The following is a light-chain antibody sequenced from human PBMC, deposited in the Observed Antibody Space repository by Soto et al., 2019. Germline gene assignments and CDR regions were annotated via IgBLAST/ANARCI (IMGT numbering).Light chain of an antibody. V-gene: IGKV3-15*01. CDR2: GAS. Sequence: EIVMTQSPDTLSVSPGERATLSCRASSSVGTNLAWYQQRPGQSPRLVISGASNRATGVPGRFSGSGSATDCALSLSCLQSEDFAVYYCQKYDHWPLTFGGGTRVAIK. J-gene: IGKJ4*01. CDR1: SSVGTN. CDR3: QKYDHWPLT.